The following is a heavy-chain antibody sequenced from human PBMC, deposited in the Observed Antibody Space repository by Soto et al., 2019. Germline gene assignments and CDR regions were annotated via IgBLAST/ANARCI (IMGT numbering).Heavy chain of an antibody. CDR1: GFMFSAYW. J-gene: IGHJ4*02. V-gene: IGHV3-7*01. CDR3: ARDFYGGYTYGPGDY. Sequence: GGSLRLSCAASGFMFSAYWMSWVRQAPGKGLEWVANMHGDGGKIYYVDSVKGRFTISRDNAKRSLYLQMNSLRAEDTAAYYCARDFYGGYTYGPGDYWGQGALVTVSS. CDR2: MHGDGGKI. D-gene: IGHD5-18*01.